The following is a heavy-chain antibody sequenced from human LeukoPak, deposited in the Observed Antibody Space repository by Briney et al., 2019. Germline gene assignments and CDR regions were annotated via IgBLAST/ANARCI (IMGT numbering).Heavy chain of an antibody. V-gene: IGHV4-4*02. Sequence: SETLSLTCAVSSDSFSSNYLWTWVRPPPGEGLEWIGEVSHGGNTFYMPSLKSRVTISVDKSENQFSLKLSSVTAADTAIYYCASRIAAAPIDYWGQGTLVTVSS. CDR3: ASRIAAAPIDY. CDR2: VSHGGNT. CDR1: SDSFSSNYL. J-gene: IGHJ4*02. D-gene: IGHD6-13*01.